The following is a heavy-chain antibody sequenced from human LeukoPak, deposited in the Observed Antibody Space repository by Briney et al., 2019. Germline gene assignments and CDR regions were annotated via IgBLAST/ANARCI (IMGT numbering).Heavy chain of an antibody. J-gene: IGHJ2*01. CDR2: ISGNSGSI. Sequence: GGSPRLSCAASGFTFDDYATHWGRHAPGKGLEWGSGISGNSGSIGYADSVKGRFTISRDNAKNSLYLQMNSLRAEDTALYYCARYGGTDWYFDLWGRGTLVTVSS. D-gene: IGHD4-23*01. V-gene: IGHV3-9*01. CDR3: ARYGGTDWYFDL. CDR1: GFTFDDYA.